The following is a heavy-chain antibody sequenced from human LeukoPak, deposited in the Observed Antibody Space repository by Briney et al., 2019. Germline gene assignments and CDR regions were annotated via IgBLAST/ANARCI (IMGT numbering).Heavy chain of an antibody. CDR1: GFTFDDYS. CDR2: IGWNGGST. Sequence: RPGGSLRLSCAASGFTFDDYSMTWVRQAPGKGLEWVSGIGWNGGSTGYADSVKGRVTISRDNAKNSVYLQMNNLRVEDTALYYCARQIAAAGPDYWGQGTLVTVSS. D-gene: IGHD6-13*01. CDR3: ARQIAAAGPDY. V-gene: IGHV3-20*04. J-gene: IGHJ4*02.